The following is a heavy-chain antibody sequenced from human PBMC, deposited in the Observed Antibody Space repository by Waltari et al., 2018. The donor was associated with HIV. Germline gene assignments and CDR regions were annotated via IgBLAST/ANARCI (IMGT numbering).Heavy chain of an antibody. J-gene: IGHJ4*02. CDR1: GGPISSRSYH. V-gene: IGHV4-39*01. CDR3: ARAVQGYCSGGSCENYFDY. CDR2: IYYSGST. Sequence: QLQLQESGPGLVKPSETLSLPCPVPGGPISSRSYHWGWVRQPPGKGLEWIGSIYYSGSTYYNPSLKSRVTISVDTSKNQFSLKLSSVTAADTAVYYCARAVQGYCSGGSCENYFDYWGQGTLVTVSS. D-gene: IGHD2-15*01.